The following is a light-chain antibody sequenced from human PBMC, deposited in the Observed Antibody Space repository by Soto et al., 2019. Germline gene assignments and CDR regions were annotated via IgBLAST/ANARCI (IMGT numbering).Light chain of an antibody. CDR2: GAY. J-gene: IGKJ2*01. Sequence: EIVLTQSPGTLSLSPGERATLSCRASHSVTSRYLAWYQQKPGQAPRLLIYGAYSRATGIPDRFSGSGSGTDVTLTISRLEPEDFAVYYCQQYGSSPPYTFGQGTKLEIK. CDR3: QQYGSSPPYT. CDR1: HSVTSRY. V-gene: IGKV3-20*01.